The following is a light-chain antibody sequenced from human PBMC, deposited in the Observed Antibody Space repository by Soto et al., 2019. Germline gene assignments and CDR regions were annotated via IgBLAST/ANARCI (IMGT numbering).Light chain of an antibody. CDR1: QGISSY. CDR2: AAS. J-gene: IGKJ2*01. CDR3: QQYYSYPRT. V-gene: IGKV1-8*01. Sequence: AIRMTQSPSSFSASTGDRVTITCRASQGISSYLAWYHQKPGKAPKLLIYAASTLQSGVPSRFSGSGSGTEYTHTISCLQSEDFATYYCQQYYSYPRTFGQGTKLEIK.